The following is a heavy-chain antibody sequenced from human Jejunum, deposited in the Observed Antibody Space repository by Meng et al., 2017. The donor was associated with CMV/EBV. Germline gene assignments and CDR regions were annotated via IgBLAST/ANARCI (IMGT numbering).Heavy chain of an antibody. CDR1: FTFGGST. V-gene: IGHV3-73*01. J-gene: IGHJ5*02. D-gene: IGHD2-2*01. CDR2: IRSKANSYAT. Sequence: FTFGGSTMHWVRQASGKGLEWVGRIRSKANSYATAYAASVKGRFIISRDDSKNTAYLQMNSLKTEDTAVYYCTRHSIVVVPAAGFDPWGQGTLVTVSS. CDR3: TRHSIVVVPAAGFDP.